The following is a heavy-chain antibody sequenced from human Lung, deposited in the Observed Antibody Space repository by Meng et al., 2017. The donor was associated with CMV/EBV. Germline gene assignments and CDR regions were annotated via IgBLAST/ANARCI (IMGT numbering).Heavy chain of an antibody. V-gene: IGHV3-15*01. D-gene: IGHD3-10*01. CDR1: GFTFSDAW. Sequence: GGSLRLXCAASGFTFSDAWMTWVRQPPGKGLEWLGRIKSDTDGGTTDYAAPLKGRFTISRDDSKNTLFLQMNSLKTEDTAMYYCTTDTSGGYSYDIWGQGKXV. CDR3: TTDTSGGYSYDI. J-gene: IGHJ3*02. CDR2: IKSDTDGGTT.